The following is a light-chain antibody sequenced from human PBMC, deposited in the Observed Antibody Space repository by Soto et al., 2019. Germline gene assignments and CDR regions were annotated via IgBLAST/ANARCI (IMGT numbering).Light chain of an antibody. CDR1: SSDVGGYNY. Sequence: QSALTQPPSASGSPGQSVAISCTGTSSDVGGYNYVSWYQQHPGKAPKLMIYEVNKRPSGVPDRFSGSKSGTSASLAITGLQVEDEGDYYCQSRDSSLSSSWVFGGGTKLTVL. J-gene: IGLJ3*02. V-gene: IGLV2-8*01. CDR3: QSRDSSLSSSWV. CDR2: EVN.